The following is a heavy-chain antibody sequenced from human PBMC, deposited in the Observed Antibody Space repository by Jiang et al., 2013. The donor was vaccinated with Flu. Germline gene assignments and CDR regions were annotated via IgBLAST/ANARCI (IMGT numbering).Heavy chain of an antibody. D-gene: IGHD3-3*01. V-gene: IGHV4-59*08. Sequence: KPSETLSLTCTVSGGSISSDYWSWIRQPHGRDWSGLGISITVGAPTTILPQSRVIISVDTSKNQFSLKLSSVTAADTAVYYCARHRFGLRYLEPFDPWGQGTLVTVSS. CDR2: SITVGAP. CDR1: GGSISSDY. CDR3: ARHRFGLRYLEPFDP. J-gene: IGHJ5*02.